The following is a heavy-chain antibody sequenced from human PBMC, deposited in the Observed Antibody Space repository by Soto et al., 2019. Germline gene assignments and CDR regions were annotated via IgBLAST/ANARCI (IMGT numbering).Heavy chain of an antibody. CDR3: ARAFSVTDFDS. V-gene: IGHV3-21*01. CDR2: ISSSSSYI. J-gene: IGHJ4*02. Sequence: GGSLRLSCAASGFTFSSYRMNWVRQAPGKGLEWVSSISSSSSYIYYADSVKGRFTISRDNAKNSLYLQMNSLRAEDTAVYYCARAFSVTDFDSWGQGTLVTVSS. CDR1: GFTFSSYR. D-gene: IGHD4-17*01.